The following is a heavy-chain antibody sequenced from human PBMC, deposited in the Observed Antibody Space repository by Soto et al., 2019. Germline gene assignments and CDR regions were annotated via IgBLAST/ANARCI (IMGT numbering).Heavy chain of an antibody. J-gene: IGHJ6*02. CDR3: ARDNFEYYYDSSGYVYYYYGMDV. D-gene: IGHD3-22*01. CDR2: IYTSGST. CDR1: GGSISSSSYY. V-gene: IGHV4-61*02. Sequence: QLQLQESGPGLVKPSETLSLTCTVSGGSISSSSYYWSWIRQPAGKGLEWIGRIYTSGSTNYNPSLKSRVTMSVDTSKNQFSLKLSSVTAADTAVYYCARDNFEYYYDSSGYVYYYYGMDVWGQGTTVTVSS.